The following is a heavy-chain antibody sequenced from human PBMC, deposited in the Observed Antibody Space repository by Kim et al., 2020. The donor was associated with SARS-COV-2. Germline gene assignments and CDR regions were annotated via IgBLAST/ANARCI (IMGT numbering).Heavy chain of an antibody. V-gene: IGHV1-3*01. CDR2: T. D-gene: IGHD2-15*01. J-gene: IGHJ5*02. Sequence: TKYSQKFTGRVTISRDTSARTAYMERSSLTSEDTAVYYCARAIFYNWFDPWGQGTLVTVSS. CDR3: ARAIFYNWFDP.